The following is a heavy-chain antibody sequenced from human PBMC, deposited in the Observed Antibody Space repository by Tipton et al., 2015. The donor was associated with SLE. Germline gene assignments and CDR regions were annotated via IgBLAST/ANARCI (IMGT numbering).Heavy chain of an antibody. CDR1: GGSISSHY. CDR3: GRHKTATRAFDF. J-gene: IGHJ3*01. Sequence: TLSLTCSVSGGSISSHYWSWFRQPPGKGLEWIGYIYYSGNIKYNPSLKSRVTISLDTSRTQFSLRLTSVTAADTAVYYCGRHKTATRAFDFWGQGTLVTVSA. CDR2: IYYSGNI. V-gene: IGHV4-59*08. D-gene: IGHD1-1*01.